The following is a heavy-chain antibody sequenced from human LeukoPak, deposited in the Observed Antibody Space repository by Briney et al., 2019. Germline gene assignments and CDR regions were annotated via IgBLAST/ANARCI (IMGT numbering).Heavy chain of an antibody. J-gene: IGHJ6*03. CDR2: IYPGDSDT. V-gene: IGHV5-51*01. D-gene: IGHD5-18*01. CDR1: GYSFISYW. CDR3: ARRSYGSGYYYMDV. Sequence: GESLKISCKGSGYSFISYWIGWVRQMLGKGLEWMGIIYPGDSDTRYSPSFQGQVTISVDKSISTAYLQWSSLKASDTVMYYCARRSYGSGYYYMDVWGKGTTVTISS.